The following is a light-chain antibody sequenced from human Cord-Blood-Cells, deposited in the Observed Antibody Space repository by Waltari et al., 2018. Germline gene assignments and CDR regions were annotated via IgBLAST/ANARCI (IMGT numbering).Light chain of an antibody. Sequence: DIVMTQSPDFLAVSLGERATINCNSCQSVLYISNNKNYLAWYQQKPGQPPKLLIYWATTRESGVPDRFSGSGSGTDFTLTISSLQAEDVAVYYCQQYYSTPFTFGPGTKVDIK. CDR3: QQYYSTPFT. V-gene: IGKV4-1*01. J-gene: IGKJ3*01. CDR1: QSVLYISNNKNY. CDR2: WAT.